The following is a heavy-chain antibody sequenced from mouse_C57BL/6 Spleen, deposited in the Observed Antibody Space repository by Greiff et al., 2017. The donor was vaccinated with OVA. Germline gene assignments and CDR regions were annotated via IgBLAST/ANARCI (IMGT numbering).Heavy chain of an antibody. CDR2: INPSTGGT. CDR1: GYSFTGYY. CDR3: ARGDYYYGSSHYFDY. Sequence: EVQLQQSGPELVKPGASVKISCKASGYSFTGYYMNWVKQSPEKSLEWIGEINPSTGGTTYNQKFKAKATLTVDKSSSTAYMQLKSLTSEDSAVYYCARGDYYYGSSHYFDYWGQGTTLTVSS. J-gene: IGHJ2*01. V-gene: IGHV1-42*01. D-gene: IGHD1-1*01.